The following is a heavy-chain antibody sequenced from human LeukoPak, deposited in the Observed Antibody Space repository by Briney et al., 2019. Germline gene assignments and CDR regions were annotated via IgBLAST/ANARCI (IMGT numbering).Heavy chain of an antibody. J-gene: IGHJ4*02. CDR1: GFTVSSNY. V-gene: IGHV3-53*01. CDR2: IYSGGST. CDR3: ARIRAGWYIDY. Sequence: GGSLRLSCAASGFTVSSNYMSWVRQAPGKGLEWVSVIYSGGSTYYADSVKGRFTISRDNSKNTLYLQMNSLRAEDTAVYHCARIRAGWYIDYWGQGTLVTVSS.